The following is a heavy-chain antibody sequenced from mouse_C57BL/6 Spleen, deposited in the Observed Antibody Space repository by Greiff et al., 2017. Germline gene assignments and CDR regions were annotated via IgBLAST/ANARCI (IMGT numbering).Heavy chain of an antibody. V-gene: IGHV1-81*01. CDR2: IYPRSGNT. D-gene: IGHD2-4*01. CDR1: GYTFTSYG. CDR3: ARKDDYLYYYAMDY. J-gene: IGHJ4*01. Sequence: VQLQQSGAELARPGASVKLSCKASGYTFTSYGISWVKQRTGQGLEWIGEIYPRSGNTYYNEKFKGKAALTADKSSSTAYMELRSLTSEDSAVYFGARKDDYLYYYAMDYWGQGTSVTVSS.